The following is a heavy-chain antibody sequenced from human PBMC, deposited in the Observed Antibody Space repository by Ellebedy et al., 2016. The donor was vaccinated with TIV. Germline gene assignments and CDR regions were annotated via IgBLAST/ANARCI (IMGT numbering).Heavy chain of an antibody. CDR2: ISTSSSYI. CDR3: ARTGYSSDWYASN. V-gene: IGHV3-21*06. D-gene: IGHD6-19*01. CDR1: GFTFNTYS. Sequence: PGGSLRLSCAASGFTFNTYSMNWVRQAPGKGLEWVSSISTSSSYIYYAVSVKGRFTISRDNAKNSLYLQMDSLRAEDTAVYYSARTGYSSDWYASNWGQGTLVTVSS. J-gene: IGHJ4*02.